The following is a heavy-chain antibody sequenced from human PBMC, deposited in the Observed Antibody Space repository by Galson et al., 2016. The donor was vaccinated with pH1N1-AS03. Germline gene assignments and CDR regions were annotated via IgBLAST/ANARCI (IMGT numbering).Heavy chain of an antibody. CDR3: AKMLRGITAVGFES. D-gene: IGHD3-10*01. V-gene: IGHV3-30*18. CDR1: GFTFSDSG. J-gene: IGHJ5*01. Sequence: SLRLSCAASGFTFSDSGMHWVRQPPGKGLEWVAVISKDARGKFYADSVKGRFTISRDNSNNTVYLHMNSLRTEDTAVYYCAKMLRGITAVGFESWGQGILAIVSS. CDR2: ISKDARGK.